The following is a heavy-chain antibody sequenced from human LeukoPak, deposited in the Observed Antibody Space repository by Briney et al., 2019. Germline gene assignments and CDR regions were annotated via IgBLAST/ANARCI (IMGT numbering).Heavy chain of an antibody. Sequence: SGGSLRLSCAASGFTFSDYYMSWIRQAPGKGLEWVAVISYDGSNKYYADSVKGRFTISRDNSKNTLYLQMNSLIAEDTAVYYCARVRKGGIFGVVNNYFDYWGQGTLVTVSS. CDR3: ARVRKGGIFGVVNNYFDY. D-gene: IGHD3-3*01. CDR1: GFTFSDYY. V-gene: IGHV3-30-3*01. CDR2: ISYDGSNK. J-gene: IGHJ4*02.